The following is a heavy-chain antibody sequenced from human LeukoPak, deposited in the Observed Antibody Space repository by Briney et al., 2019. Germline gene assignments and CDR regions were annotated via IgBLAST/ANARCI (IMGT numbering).Heavy chain of an antibody. J-gene: IGHJ2*01. D-gene: IGHD3-10*01. V-gene: IGHV3-30*18. Sequence: GRSLRLSCAASGFTFSSYGMHWVRQAPGKGLEWVAVISYDGSNKYYADSVRGRFTISRDNSKNTLYLQMNSLRAEDTAVYYCAKGTYYYGSTESTGSWYFDLWGRGTLVTVSS. CDR1: GFTFSSYG. CDR3: AKGTYYYGSTESTGSWYFDL. CDR2: ISYDGSNK.